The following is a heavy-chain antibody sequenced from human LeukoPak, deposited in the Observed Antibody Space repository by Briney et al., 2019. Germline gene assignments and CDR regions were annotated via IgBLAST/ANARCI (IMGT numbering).Heavy chain of an antibody. CDR2: ISGSGGST. Sequence: PGGSLRLSCAASGFTFSSYAMSWVRQAPGKGLEWVSAISGSGGSTYYADSVKGRFTISRDNSKNTLYLQMNSLRAEDTAVYYCAKSAADCSSTSCYGGLDNPFDPWGQGTLVTVSS. D-gene: IGHD2-2*01. J-gene: IGHJ5*02. CDR1: GFTFSSYA. V-gene: IGHV3-23*01. CDR3: AKSAADCSSTSCYGGLDNPFDP.